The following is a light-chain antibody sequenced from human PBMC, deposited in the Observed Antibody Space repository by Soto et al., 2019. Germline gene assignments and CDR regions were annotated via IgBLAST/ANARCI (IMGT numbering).Light chain of an antibody. Sequence: EVVLTQSPGTLSLSPGERATLSCRASQRVSSGYLAWYQQKPGQAPRLLIYGASSRATGIPDRSSGRGSGTDFTLTISRLEPEDFAVYYCQQYGSSPPSSTFGQGTRLEIK. CDR2: GAS. V-gene: IGKV3-20*01. CDR1: QRVSSGY. J-gene: IGKJ5*01. CDR3: QQYGSSPPSST.